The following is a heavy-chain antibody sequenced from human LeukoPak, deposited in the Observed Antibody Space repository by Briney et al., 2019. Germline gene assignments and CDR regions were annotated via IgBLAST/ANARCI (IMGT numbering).Heavy chain of an antibody. V-gene: IGHV3-64*01. Sequence: GGSLRLSCAASGFTFSSYAMHWVRQAPGKGLEYVSAISSNGGSTHYANSVKGRFTTSRDNSKNTLYLQMGSLRAEDMAVYYCARDHTQYYDFWSGHSYYFDYWGQGTLVTVSS. D-gene: IGHD3-3*01. CDR3: ARDHTQYYDFWSGHSYYFDY. CDR2: ISSNGGST. CDR1: GFTFSSYA. J-gene: IGHJ4*02.